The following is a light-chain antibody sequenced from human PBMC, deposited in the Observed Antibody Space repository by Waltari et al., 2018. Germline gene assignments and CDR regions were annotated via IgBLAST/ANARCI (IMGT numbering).Light chain of an antibody. Sequence: SVAAPPPSSSGAPGQSVSNSCSGISYNIRSNFVSAYQQLPGATPKVLLFRNDRRPAGVPDRFSGSKSGTSASLDISGLRSEDEANYYCATWDGSLSAVVFGGGTKLTVL. CDR3: ATWDGSLSAVV. CDR2: RND. J-gene: IGLJ2*01. V-gene: IGLV1-47*01. CDR1: SYNIRSNF.